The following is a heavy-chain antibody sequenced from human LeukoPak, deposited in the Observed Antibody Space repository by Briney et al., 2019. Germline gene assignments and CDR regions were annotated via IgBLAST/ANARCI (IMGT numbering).Heavy chain of an antibody. J-gene: IGHJ1*01. Sequence: SETLSLTCTVSGGSISSSSYYWGWIRQPPGKGLEWIGSIYYSGSTYYNPSLKSRVTISVDTSKNQFSLKLSSVTAADTAVYYCARDELGAEYFQHWGQGTLVTVSS. V-gene: IGHV4-39*02. CDR3: ARDELGAEYFQH. D-gene: IGHD1-7*01. CDR2: IYYSGST. CDR1: GGSISSSSYY.